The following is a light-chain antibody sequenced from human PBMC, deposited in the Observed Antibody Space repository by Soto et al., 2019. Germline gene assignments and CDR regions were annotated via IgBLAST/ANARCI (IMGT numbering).Light chain of an antibody. Sequence: QAVLTQPPSVSAAPGQKVTISCSGSGSNIGENYVSWYQQLPGTAPKLLIYDTNKRPSGIPDRFSGSKAGTSATLGITGFQTGEEADDYCGSWDSSLSAYVFGTGTKVTVL. J-gene: IGLJ1*01. CDR3: GSWDSSLSAYV. V-gene: IGLV1-51*01. CDR2: DTN. CDR1: GSNIGENY.